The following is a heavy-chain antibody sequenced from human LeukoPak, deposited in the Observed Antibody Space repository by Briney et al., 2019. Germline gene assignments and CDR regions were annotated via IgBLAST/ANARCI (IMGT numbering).Heavy chain of an antibody. CDR3: ASRDGYNFRPY. V-gene: IGHV3-11*04. J-gene: IGHJ4*02. Sequence: GGSLRLSCAASGFTFSDYYMSWVRQAPGKGLEWVSYISSSGSTIYYADSVKGRFTISRDNAKNSLYLQMNSLRAEDTAVYYCASRDGYNFRPYWGQGTPVTVSS. D-gene: IGHD5-24*01. CDR1: GFTFSDYY. CDR2: ISSSGSTI.